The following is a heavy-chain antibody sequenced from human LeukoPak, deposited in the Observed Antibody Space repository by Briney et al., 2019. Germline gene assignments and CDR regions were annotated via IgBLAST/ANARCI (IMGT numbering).Heavy chain of an antibody. D-gene: IGHD1-26*01. CDR3: ASGGIYYGAAFDF. CDR1: GFTFSSYA. V-gene: IGHV3-23*01. J-gene: IGHJ4*02. CDR2: LSSSGVST. Sequence: GGSLRLSCAASGFTFSSYAMGWVRQAPGKGLEWVSGLSSSGVSTYYADSVKGRFTISRDNAKNSLYLQMNSLRAEDTALYYCASGGIYYGAAFDFWGQGTLVTVSS.